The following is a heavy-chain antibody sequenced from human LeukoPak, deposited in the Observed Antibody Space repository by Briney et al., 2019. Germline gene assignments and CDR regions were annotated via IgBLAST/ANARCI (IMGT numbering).Heavy chain of an antibody. CDR1: GYTFTSYG. Sequence: GASVKVSCKASGYTFTSYGIGWVRQMPGKGLEWMGIIYPGDSDTRYSPSFQGQVTISADKSISTAYLQWSSLKASDTAMYYCARQGCSGGSCYSDYWGQGTLVTVSS. D-gene: IGHD2-15*01. CDR2: IYPGDSDT. V-gene: IGHV5-51*01. CDR3: ARQGCSGGSCYSDY. J-gene: IGHJ4*02.